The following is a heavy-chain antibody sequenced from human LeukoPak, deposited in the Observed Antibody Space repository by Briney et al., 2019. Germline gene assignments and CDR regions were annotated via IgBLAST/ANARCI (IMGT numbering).Heavy chain of an antibody. CDR3: ARHSSSWYDYYYYGMDV. J-gene: IGHJ6*02. V-gene: IGHV1-18*01. CDR2: ISAYNGNT. D-gene: IGHD6-13*01. Sequence: ASVEVSCKASGYTFTSYGISWVRQAPGQGLEWMGWISAYNGNTNYAQKLQGRVTMTTDTSTSTAYMELRSLRSDDTAVCYCARHSSSWYDYYYYGMDVWGQGTTVTVSS. CDR1: GYTFTSYG.